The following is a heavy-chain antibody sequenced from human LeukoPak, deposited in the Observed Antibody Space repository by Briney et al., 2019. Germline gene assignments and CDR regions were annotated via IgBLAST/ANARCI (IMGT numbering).Heavy chain of an antibody. Sequence: SETLSLTCAVYGGSFSGYYWSWIRQPQGKGLEWIGEINHSGSTNYNPSLKSRVTISVDTSKNQFSLKLSSVTAADTAVYYCAREGGGIQLWFDYWGQGTLVTVSS. V-gene: IGHV4-34*01. CDR1: GGSFSGYY. J-gene: IGHJ4*02. D-gene: IGHD5-18*01. CDR2: INHSGST. CDR3: AREGGGIQLWFDY.